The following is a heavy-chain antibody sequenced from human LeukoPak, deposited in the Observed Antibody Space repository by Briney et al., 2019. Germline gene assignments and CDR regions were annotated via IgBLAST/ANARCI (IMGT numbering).Heavy chain of an antibody. D-gene: IGHD5-18*01. CDR3: AGRVTGYSSGYVY. J-gene: IGHJ4*02. V-gene: IGHV3-23*01. CDR1: GFTFSNYA. Sequence: GGSLRLSCVAPGFTFSNYAMSWVRQAPEKGLDWVSVISGSAHKIRYADSVKGRFTISRDNSENTVYLQMNNLRAEDTALYYCAGRVTGYSSGYVYWGQGTLVTVSS. CDR2: ISGSAHKI.